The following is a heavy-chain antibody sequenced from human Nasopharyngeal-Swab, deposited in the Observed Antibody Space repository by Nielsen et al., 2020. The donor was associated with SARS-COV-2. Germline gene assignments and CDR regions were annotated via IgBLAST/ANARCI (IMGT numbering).Heavy chain of an antibody. V-gene: IGHV4-59*13. Sequence: SETLSLTCTVSDYSISSYYWTWIRQPPGKGLEWIGYIYYSGSPNYNPSLKSRVTLSLDTSKRQLSLKLRSVTAADTAVYYCARVHYYDSTYYYYGLDVWGQGTTVTVSS. D-gene: IGHD3-22*01. J-gene: IGHJ6*02. CDR2: IYYSGSP. CDR1: DYSISSYY. CDR3: ARVHYYDSTYYYYGLDV.